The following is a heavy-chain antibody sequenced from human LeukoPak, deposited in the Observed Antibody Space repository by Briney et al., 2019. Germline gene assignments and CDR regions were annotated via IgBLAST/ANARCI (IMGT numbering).Heavy chain of an antibody. CDR2: MNPNSGNT. D-gene: IGHD4-23*01. CDR3: ASIYGGLWGDAFDI. J-gene: IGHJ3*02. CDR1: GYTFTSYD. Sequence: GASVKVSCKASGYTFTSYDINWVRQATGQGLEWMGWMNPNSGNTGYAQKFQGRVTITRNTSISTAYMELSSLRSEDTAVYYCASIYGGLWGDAFDIWGQGTMVTVSS. V-gene: IGHV1-8*03.